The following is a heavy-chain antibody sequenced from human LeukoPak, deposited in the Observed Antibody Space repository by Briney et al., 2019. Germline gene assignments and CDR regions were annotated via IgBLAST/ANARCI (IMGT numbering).Heavy chain of an antibody. V-gene: IGHV4-59*01. CDR3: ARVGSYYYVDY. D-gene: IGHD3-10*01. CDR2: IYYSGST. Sequence: SETLSLTCSVSGDSISSYYWSWIRQPPGKGLEWIGYIYYSGSTNYNPSLKSRVTISLDTSKNQFSLKLSSVTAVDTAVYYCARVGSYYYVDYWGQGTLVTVSS. CDR1: GDSISSYY. J-gene: IGHJ4*02.